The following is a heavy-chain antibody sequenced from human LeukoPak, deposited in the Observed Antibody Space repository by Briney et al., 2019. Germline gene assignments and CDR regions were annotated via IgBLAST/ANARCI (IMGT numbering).Heavy chain of an antibody. J-gene: IGHJ5*02. CDR1: GFTFSSYA. CDR3: ARDQTPIAAAGGWFDP. Sequence: GGSLRLSCAASGFTFSSYAMHWVRQAPGKGLEWVAVISYDGSNKYYADSVKGRFTISRDNSKNTLYLQMNSLRAEDTAVYYCARDQTPIAAAGGWFDPWGQGTLVTVSS. V-gene: IGHV3-30-3*01. D-gene: IGHD6-13*01. CDR2: ISYDGSNK.